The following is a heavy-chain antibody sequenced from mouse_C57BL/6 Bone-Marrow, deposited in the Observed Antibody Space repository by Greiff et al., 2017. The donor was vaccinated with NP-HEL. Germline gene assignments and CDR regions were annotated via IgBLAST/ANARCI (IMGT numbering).Heavy chain of an antibody. V-gene: IGHV1-42*01. Sequence: VQLKESGPELVKPGASVKISCKASGYSFTGYYMNWVKQSPEKSLEWIGEINPSTGGTTYNQKFKAKATLTVDKSSSTAYMQLKSLTSEDSAVYYCARWKGVYYYGPAWFAYWGQGTLVTVSA. CDR2: INPSTGGT. CDR1: GYSFTGYY. CDR3: ARWKGVYYYGPAWFAY. J-gene: IGHJ3*01. D-gene: IGHD1-1*01.